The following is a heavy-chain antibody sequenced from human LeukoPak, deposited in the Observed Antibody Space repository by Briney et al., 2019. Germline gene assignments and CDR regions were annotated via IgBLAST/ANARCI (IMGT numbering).Heavy chain of an antibody. D-gene: IGHD3-22*01. V-gene: IGHV1-46*01. J-gene: IGHJ4*02. CDR3: ARAAAMVSYYDSSGPDY. CDR2: INPSGGST. Sequence: ASVKVSCKASGYTFTSYYMHWVRQAPGQGLERMGIINPSGGSTSYAQKFQGRVTMTRDTSTSTVYMELSSLRSEDTAVYYCARAAAMVSYYDSSGPDYWGQGTLVTVSS. CDR1: GYTFTSYY.